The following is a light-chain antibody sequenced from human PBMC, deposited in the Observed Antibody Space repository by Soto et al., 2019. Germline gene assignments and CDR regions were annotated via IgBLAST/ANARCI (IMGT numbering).Light chain of an antibody. Sequence: QSVLTQPPSASGSPGQSVTISCTGTSSDVGAYDYVSWYQQLPGTAPKLLIYRNNQRPSGVPDRFSGSKSGTSASLAISGLRSEDEADYYCAAWDDSLSGGGFGGGTKLTVL. CDR1: SSDVGAYDY. CDR2: RNN. J-gene: IGLJ3*02. V-gene: IGLV1-47*01. CDR3: AAWDDSLSGGG.